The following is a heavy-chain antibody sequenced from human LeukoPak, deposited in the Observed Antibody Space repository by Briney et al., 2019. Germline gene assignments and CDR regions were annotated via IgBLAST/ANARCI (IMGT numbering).Heavy chain of an antibody. CDR3: ARGFYDYVWGSYRFNYFDY. Sequence: SDTLSLTCAVFGYSISSGYYWGWIRQPPGKGLEWIGSIYHSGRTYYNPSLKSQVTISVDTSKNQFSLKLSSVTAADTAVYYCARGFYDYVWGSYRFNYFDYWGQGTLVTVSS. V-gene: IGHV4-38-2*01. CDR1: GYSISSGYY. J-gene: IGHJ4*02. CDR2: IYHSGRT. D-gene: IGHD3-16*02.